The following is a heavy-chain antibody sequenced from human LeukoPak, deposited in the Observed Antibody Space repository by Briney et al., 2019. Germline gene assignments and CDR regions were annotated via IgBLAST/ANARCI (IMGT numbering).Heavy chain of an antibody. V-gene: IGHV3-9*01. J-gene: IGHJ6*03. CDR2: ISWYRGSI. CDR3: AKDMVRYCSSTSCYSPMDV. CDR1: GFTFDDYA. D-gene: IGHD2-2*02. Sequence: GGPLRLSCAASGFTFDDYAIHWLPQAPGKALEGVSGISWYRGSICYADSVKGRFTISRDNAKNSVYLQMNSLRAEDTALYYCAKDMVRYCSSTSCYSPMDVWGKGTTVTVSS.